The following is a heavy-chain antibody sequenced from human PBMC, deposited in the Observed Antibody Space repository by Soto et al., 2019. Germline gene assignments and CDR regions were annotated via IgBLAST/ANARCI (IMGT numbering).Heavy chain of an antibody. V-gene: IGHV4-4*07. D-gene: IGHD3-3*01. CDR3: ARGGHDLWSGPFDD. CDR1: GGSISTYY. J-gene: IGHJ4*02. Sequence: SETLSLTCSVSGGSISTYYCNWIRQPAGKGLEWIGRIDTSGSTNYNPSLKSRVTMSVDTSKNQFSLKLSSVTAADTAVYYCARGGHDLWSGPFDDWGQGTPVTVSS. CDR2: IDTSGST.